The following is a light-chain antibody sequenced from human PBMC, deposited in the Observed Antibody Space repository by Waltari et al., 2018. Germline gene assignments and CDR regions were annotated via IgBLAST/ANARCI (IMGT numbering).Light chain of an antibody. J-gene: IGLJ3*02. V-gene: IGLV1-44*01. Sequence: QSVLTQPPSASGPPGQRVTISCSGSASNIGGNLVNWYQQPPGKAPKLLIYRSDQRPSGVPDRFSGSKTGTSASLAISGLQSDDEADYFCASWDDSMNGHWVFGGGTKVTVL. CDR3: ASWDDSMNGHWV. CDR1: ASNIGGNL. CDR2: RSD.